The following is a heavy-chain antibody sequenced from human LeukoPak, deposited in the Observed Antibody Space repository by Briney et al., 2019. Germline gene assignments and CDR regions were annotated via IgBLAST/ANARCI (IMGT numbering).Heavy chain of an antibody. CDR3: ARYQTGTMFAV. CDR2: HSHSGSA. D-gene: IGHD1/OR15-1a*01. V-gene: IGHV4-39*07. CDR1: GASINSDTYY. Sequence: SETLSLTCTVSGASINSDTYYWGWIRQPPGEGLEWIGTHSHSGSAYYNPSLRSRITMSLDTSENQLSLKLYSVTAADTAIYYCARYQTGTMFAVWGQGTLVTISS. J-gene: IGHJ4*02.